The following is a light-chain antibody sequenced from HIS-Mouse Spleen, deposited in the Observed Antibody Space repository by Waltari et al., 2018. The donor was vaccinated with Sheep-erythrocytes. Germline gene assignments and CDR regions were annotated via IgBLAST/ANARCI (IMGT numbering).Light chain of an antibody. J-gene: IGLJ2*01. V-gene: IGLV3-1*01. CDR3: QAWDSSTVV. CDR2: QDS. CDR1: KLGDKY. Sequence: SYELTQPPSVSVSPGQTASITCSGDKLGDKYACWSQQKPGQSPVLVIYQDSKRPSGIPERFSGSNSGNTATLTISGTQAMDEADYYCQAWDSSTVVFGGGTK.